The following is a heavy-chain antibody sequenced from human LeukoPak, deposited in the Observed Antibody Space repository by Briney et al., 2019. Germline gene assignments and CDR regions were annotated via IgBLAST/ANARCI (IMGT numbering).Heavy chain of an antibody. CDR3: ARAYYYGSGSHTLGDY. Sequence: ASVKVSCKASGYTFTTYYIHWVRQATGQGLEWMGWINTGNGYTKYSQKFQGRVTITRDTSASTAYMELSSLRSEDTAVYYCARAYYYGSGSHTLGDYWGQGTLVTVSS. CDR1: GYTFTTYY. V-gene: IGHV1-3*04. D-gene: IGHD3-10*01. J-gene: IGHJ4*02. CDR2: INTGNGYT.